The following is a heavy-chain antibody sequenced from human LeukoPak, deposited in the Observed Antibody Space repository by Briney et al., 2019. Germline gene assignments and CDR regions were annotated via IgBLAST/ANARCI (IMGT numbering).Heavy chain of an antibody. V-gene: IGHV1-18*01. CDR3: ARSTQEWELLLDY. CDR1: GGTFSSYA. CDR2: ISAYNGNT. D-gene: IGHD1-26*01. Sequence: ASVKVSCKASGGTFSSYAISWVRQAPGQGLEWMGWISAYNGNTNYAQKLQGRVTMTTDTSTSTAYMELRSLRSDDTAVYYCARSTQEWELLLDYWGQGTLVTVSS. J-gene: IGHJ4*02.